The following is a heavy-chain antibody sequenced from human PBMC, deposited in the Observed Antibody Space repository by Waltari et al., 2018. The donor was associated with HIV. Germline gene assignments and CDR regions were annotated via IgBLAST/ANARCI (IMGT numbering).Heavy chain of an antibody. Sequence: QLQLQESGPGLVKPSETLSLTCTVSGGSISSSSYYWGWIRQPPGKGLAWIGSIYYSGRTYYNPSLKMRVTISVDTSKNQFSLKLSSVTAADTAVYYCARVRLGANPRASLDYGGNPALDYWGQGTLVTVSS. CDR1: GGSISSSSYY. D-gene: IGHD4-17*01. CDR3: ARVRLGANPRASLDYGGNPALDY. V-gene: IGHV4-39*07. J-gene: IGHJ4*02. CDR2: IYYSGRT.